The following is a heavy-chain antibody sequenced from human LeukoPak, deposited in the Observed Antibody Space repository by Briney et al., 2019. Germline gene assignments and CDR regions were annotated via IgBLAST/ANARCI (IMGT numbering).Heavy chain of an antibody. CDR3: ARDLPLRFLEWSPGDY. Sequence: GGSLRLSCAASGFTFSSYWMSWVRQAPGKGLEWVANIEQDGSGKYYVDSVKGRFTISRDNAKNSLYLQMNSLRAEDTAVYYCARDLPLRFLEWSPGDYWGQGTLVTVSS. V-gene: IGHV3-7*01. D-gene: IGHD3-3*01. CDR2: IEQDGSGK. CDR1: GFTFSSYW. J-gene: IGHJ4*02.